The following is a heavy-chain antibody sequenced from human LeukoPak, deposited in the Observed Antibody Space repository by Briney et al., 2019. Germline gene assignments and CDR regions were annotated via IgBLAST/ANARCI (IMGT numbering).Heavy chain of an antibody. J-gene: IGHJ3*01. CDR3: ARFDHVWETHGMDAFDL. Sequence: PSETLSLTCAVSGFSISRGYSWGWIRPPPGKGLEWIGNIYHSESTHYNPSLKSRVTISADTSKNQFSLKLSSVTAADTAVYYCARFDHVWETHGMDAFDLWGQGTMVTVSS. D-gene: IGHD3-16*01. CDR2: IYHSEST. V-gene: IGHV4-38-2*01. CDR1: GFSISRGYS.